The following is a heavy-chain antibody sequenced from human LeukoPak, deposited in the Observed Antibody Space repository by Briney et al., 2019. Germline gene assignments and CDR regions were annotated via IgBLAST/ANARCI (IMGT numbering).Heavy chain of an antibody. V-gene: IGHV4-34*01. D-gene: IGHD3-3*01. Sequence: SETLSLTCAVYGGSFSGYYWSWIRQPPGKGLEWIGEINHSGSTNYNPSLKSRVTISVDTSKNQFSLKLSSVTAAGTAVYYCARVRYDFWSGYYLNTPGDYWGQGTLVTVSS. CDR2: INHSGST. CDR1: GGSFSGYY. CDR3: ARVRYDFWSGYYLNTPGDY. J-gene: IGHJ4*02.